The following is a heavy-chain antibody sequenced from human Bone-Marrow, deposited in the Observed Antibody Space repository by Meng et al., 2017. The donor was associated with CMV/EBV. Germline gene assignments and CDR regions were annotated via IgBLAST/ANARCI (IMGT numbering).Heavy chain of an antibody. J-gene: IGHJ4*02. V-gene: IGHV3-53*01. D-gene: IGHD6-19*01. CDR1: GFTVSSNY. Sequence: GESLKISCAASGFTVSSNYMSWVRQAPGKGLQWVSVIYNDGATYSADSVKGRFTISRDNSKNTLYLQMNSLRAEDTAVYYCAKVTGIAVAGTSGEDLDYWGQGTLVTVSS. CDR2: IYNDGAT. CDR3: AKVTGIAVAGTSGEDLDY.